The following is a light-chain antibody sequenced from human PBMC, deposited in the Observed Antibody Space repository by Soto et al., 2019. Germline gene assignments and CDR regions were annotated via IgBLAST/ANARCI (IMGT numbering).Light chain of an antibody. Sequence: EIVLTQSPATLSLSPGERATLSCRASQSVSNFLAWYQQKPGQAPRLLIYDASNRATGIPARFSGSGSGTDFTLTIGSLEPDDFAFYYCQQRSNWLTFGGGTKVEIK. CDR2: DAS. V-gene: IGKV3-11*01. J-gene: IGKJ4*01. CDR3: QQRSNWLT. CDR1: QSVSNF.